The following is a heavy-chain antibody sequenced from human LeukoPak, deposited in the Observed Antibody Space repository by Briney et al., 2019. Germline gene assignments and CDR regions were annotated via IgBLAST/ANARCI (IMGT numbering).Heavy chain of an antibody. D-gene: IGHD3-22*01. V-gene: IGHV3-48*03. CDR1: GFTFSSYE. CDR2: ISTSGSPI. J-gene: IGHJ4*02. CDR3: ARRGFYDTSGYLLDH. Sequence: PGGSLRLPCAASGFTFSSYEMNWVRQAPGKGLEWVSYISTSGSPIYYGNSVKGRFTISRDNAKNSLYLQMNSLRAEDTALYYCARRGFYDTSGYLLDHWGQGTLVTVSS.